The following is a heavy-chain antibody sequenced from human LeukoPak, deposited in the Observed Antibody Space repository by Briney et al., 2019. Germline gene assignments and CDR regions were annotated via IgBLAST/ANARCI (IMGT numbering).Heavy chain of an antibody. V-gene: IGHV1-69*13. D-gene: IGHD4-17*01. Sequence: ASVKVSCKASGGTFSSYAISWVRQAPGQGLEWMGGIIPIFGTANYAQKFQGRVTITADESTSTAYMELSSLRSEDTAVYYCASGKLTVTTYYYYYKDVWGKGTTVTISS. CDR1: GGTFSSYA. CDR3: ASGKLTVTTYYYYYKDV. J-gene: IGHJ6*03. CDR2: IIPIFGTA.